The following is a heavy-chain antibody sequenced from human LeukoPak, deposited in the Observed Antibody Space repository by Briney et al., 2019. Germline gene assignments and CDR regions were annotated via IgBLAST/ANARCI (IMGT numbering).Heavy chain of an antibody. J-gene: IGHJ4*02. Sequence: PGGSLRLSCAASGFTFSSYWMHWVRQAPGQGLVSFSRINSEGSSITYADDVKGRFTISRDNAKNTLYLQMNSLRVEDTAVYYCAREGRVSGYDFDCWGPGTLVTVSS. CDR3: AREGRVSGYDFDC. D-gene: IGHD5-12*01. CDR1: GFTFSSYW. V-gene: IGHV3-74*03. CDR2: INSEGSSI.